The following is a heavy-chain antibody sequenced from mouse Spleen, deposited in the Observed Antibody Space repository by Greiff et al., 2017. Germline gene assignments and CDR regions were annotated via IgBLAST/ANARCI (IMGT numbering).Heavy chain of an antibody. Sequence: QVQLQQSGPELVKPGASVKISCKASGYAFSSSWMNWVKQRPGKGLEWIGRIYPGDGDTNYNGKFKGKATLTADKSSSTAYMQLSSLTSEDSAVYFCAGGTTVVATYYYAMDYWGQGTSVTVSS. J-gene: IGHJ4*01. D-gene: IGHD1-1*01. CDR2: IYPGDGDT. CDR1: GYAFSSSW. V-gene: IGHV1-82*01. CDR3: AGGTTVVATYYYAMDY.